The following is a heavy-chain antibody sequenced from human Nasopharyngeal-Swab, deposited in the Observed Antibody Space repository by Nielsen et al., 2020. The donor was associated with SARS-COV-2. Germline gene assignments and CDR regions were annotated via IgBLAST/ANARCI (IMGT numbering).Heavy chain of an antibody. J-gene: IGHJ4*02. CDR3: AKDGTKYDILTGLDY. Sequence: GGSLRLSCAASGFTFSSYAMSWVRQAPGKGLEWVSAISGSGGSTYYADSVKGRFTISRDNSKNTLYLQMYSLRAEDTAVYYCAKDGTKYDILTGLDYWGQGTLVTVSS. V-gene: IGHV3-23*01. CDR1: GFTFSSYA. D-gene: IGHD3-9*01. CDR2: ISGSGGST.